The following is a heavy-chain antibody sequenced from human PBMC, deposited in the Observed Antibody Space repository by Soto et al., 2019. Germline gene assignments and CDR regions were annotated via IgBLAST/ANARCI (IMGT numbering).Heavy chain of an antibody. V-gene: IGHV1-69*13. J-gene: IGHJ6*02. CDR1: GGTFSSYA. CDR2: IIPIFGTA. D-gene: IGHD5-18*01. CDR3: ASTQDVDTAMAKDYYYGMDV. Sequence: SLKFSCKASGGTFSSYAIIWVRQAPGQGLEWMGGIIPIFGTANYAQKFQGRVTITADESTSTAYMELSSLRSEDTAVYYCASTQDVDTAMAKDYYYGMDVWGQGTTVTVSS.